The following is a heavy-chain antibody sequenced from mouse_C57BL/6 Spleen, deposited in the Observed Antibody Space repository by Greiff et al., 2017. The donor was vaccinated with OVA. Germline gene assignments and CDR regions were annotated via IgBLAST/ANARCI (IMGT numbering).Heavy chain of an antibody. Sequence: VQLQQSGPELVKPGASVKISCKASGYSFTDYNMNWVKQSNGKSLEWIGVINPNYGTTSYNQKFKGKATLTVDQSSSTAYMQLNSLTSEDSAVYYCAREGYYGSSYEWYFDVWGTGTTVTVSS. J-gene: IGHJ1*03. D-gene: IGHD1-1*01. CDR1: GYSFTDYN. V-gene: IGHV1-39*01. CDR3: AREGYYGSSYEWYFDV. CDR2: INPNYGTT.